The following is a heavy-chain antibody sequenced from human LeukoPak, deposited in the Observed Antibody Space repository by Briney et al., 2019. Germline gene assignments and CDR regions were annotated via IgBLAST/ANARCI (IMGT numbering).Heavy chain of an antibody. J-gene: IGHJ3*02. CDR1: GFTFSSYA. Sequence: GGSLRLSCAASGFTFSSYAMSWVRQAPGKGLEWVSAISGSGGSTYYADSVKGRFTISRDNSRNTLYLQMNSPRAEDTAVYFCAREKGVARSSGWHAFDIWGQGALVTVS. V-gene: IGHV3-23*01. CDR3: AREKGVARSSGWHAFDI. D-gene: IGHD6-19*01. CDR2: ISGSGGST.